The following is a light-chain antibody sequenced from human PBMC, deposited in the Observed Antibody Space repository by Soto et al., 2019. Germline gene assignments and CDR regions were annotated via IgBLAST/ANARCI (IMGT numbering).Light chain of an antibody. CDR3: HVWDSISHHVV. CDR1: DIGSKS. J-gene: IGLJ2*01. V-gene: IGLV3-21*04. CDR2: YDS. Sequence: SYLLIQPPSVSVAPGETASISCGGEDIGSKSVHWYQQKPGQAPVPVIYYDSDRPSGIPERFSGSNSENTATLTISGVEAGDEADYYCHVWDSISHHVVFGGGTKLTVL.